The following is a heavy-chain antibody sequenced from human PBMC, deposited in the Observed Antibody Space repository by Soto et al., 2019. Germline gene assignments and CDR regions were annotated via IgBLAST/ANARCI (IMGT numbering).Heavy chain of an antibody. CDR3: ARWGTTGGLDV. CDR2: TSYDGSNK. V-gene: IGHV3-30*19. J-gene: IGHJ4*02. Sequence: QVQLVESGGGVVQPGTSLRLSCVGSGFTFRSYVIHWVRQAPGKGLEWVALTSYDGSNKSYDDSVKGRFTISRDNSRNTVELQMDNLRLEDRALYYCARWGTTGGLDVWGQGKLVSVSS. CDR1: GFTFRSYV. D-gene: IGHD3-16*01.